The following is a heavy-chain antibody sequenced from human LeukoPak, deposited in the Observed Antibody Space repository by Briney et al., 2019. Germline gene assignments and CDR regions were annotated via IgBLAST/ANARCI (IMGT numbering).Heavy chain of an antibody. V-gene: IGHV1-8*01. Sequence: ASVKVSCKASGYTFTSYDINWVRQATGQGLEWMGWMNPNSGNTGYAQKFQGRVTMTRNTSISTAYMELSSLRSEDTAVYYCARFDSYYYYMDVWGKGTTVTISS. J-gene: IGHJ6*03. CDR1: GYTFTSYD. CDR3: ARFDSYYYYMDV. CDR2: MNPNSGNT.